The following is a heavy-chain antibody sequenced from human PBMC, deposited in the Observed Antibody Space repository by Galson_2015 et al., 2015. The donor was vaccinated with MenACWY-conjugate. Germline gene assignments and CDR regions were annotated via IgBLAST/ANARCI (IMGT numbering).Heavy chain of an antibody. CDR2: IYYGGST. D-gene: IGHD3-10*01. Sequence: SETLSLTCTVSGGSISSSSYYWGWIRQPPGKGLEWIGSIYYGGSTYYNPSLKSRVTISVDTSKNQFSLKLSSVTAADTAVYYCARDREKITMVRGGLDYWGQGTLVTVSS. CDR3: ARDREKITMVRGGLDY. CDR1: GGSISSSSYY. J-gene: IGHJ4*02. V-gene: IGHV4-39*07.